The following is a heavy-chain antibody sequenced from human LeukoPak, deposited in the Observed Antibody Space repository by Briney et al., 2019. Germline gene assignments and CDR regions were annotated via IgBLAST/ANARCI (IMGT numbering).Heavy chain of an antibody. J-gene: IGHJ6*02. V-gene: IGHV3-30*18. CDR2: ISYDGSNK. CDR1: GFTFSSYG. Sequence: GRSLRLSCAASGFTFSSYGMHWVRQAPGKGLEWVSVISYDGSNKYYADSVNGRFTITRDNSKNTLYLQMNSRRADDTAVYYCAKDRSGYDEGYGMYVWGQGTTVTVSS. D-gene: IGHD5-12*01. CDR3: AKDRSGYDEGYGMYV.